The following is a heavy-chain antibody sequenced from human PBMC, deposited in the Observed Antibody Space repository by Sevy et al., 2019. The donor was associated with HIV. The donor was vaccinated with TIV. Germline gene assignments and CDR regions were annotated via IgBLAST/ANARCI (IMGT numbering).Heavy chain of an antibody. Sequence: ASVKVSCKASGYTFTSYEIHWVRQAPGQRLEWMGRINAGNGNTESSQKLQGRVTITRDTSASTAYMELSSLGSEDTAVYYCARGGVNWDTAYFDYWGQGTLVTVSS. V-gene: IGHV1-3*01. CDR3: ARGGVNWDTAYFDY. CDR2: INAGNGNT. J-gene: IGHJ4*02. D-gene: IGHD5-18*01. CDR1: GYTFTSYE.